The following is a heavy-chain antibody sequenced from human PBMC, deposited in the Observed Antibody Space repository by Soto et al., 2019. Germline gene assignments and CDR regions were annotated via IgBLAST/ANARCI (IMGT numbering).Heavy chain of an antibody. J-gene: IGHJ4*02. Sequence: EVQLVESGGGLVQPGGSLRLSCAASGFTFSSYAMYWVRQAPGKGLEYVSAISSNGGSTSYANSVKGRFTISRDNSKNTLYLQMGSLRVEDMAVYYCARGARGAVAGTYSFDYWGQGTLVTVSS. D-gene: IGHD6-19*01. CDR3: ARGARGAVAGTYSFDY. V-gene: IGHV3-64*01. CDR2: ISSNGGST. CDR1: GFTFSSYA.